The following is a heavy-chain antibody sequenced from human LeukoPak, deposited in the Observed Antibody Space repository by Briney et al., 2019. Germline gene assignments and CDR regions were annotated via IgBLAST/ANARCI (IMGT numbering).Heavy chain of an antibody. Sequence: GGSLRLSCSASGFPFSSYAMHWVRQAPGKGLEYVSAISDSGGSTYYADSVKGRFTISRGNSKDTLYLQMSSLRAGDTAVYFCVRGYSFGPYGMDVWGQGTTVTVSS. J-gene: IGHJ6*02. CDR2: ISDSGGST. V-gene: IGHV3-64D*09. CDR3: VRGYSFGPYGMDV. CDR1: GFPFSSYA. D-gene: IGHD2-15*01.